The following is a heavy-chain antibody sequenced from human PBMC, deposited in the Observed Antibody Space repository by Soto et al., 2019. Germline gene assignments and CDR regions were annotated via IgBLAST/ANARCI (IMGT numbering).Heavy chain of an antibody. D-gene: IGHD6-13*01. CDR1: GFTFSGSA. CDR3: TTTPAAVTPGY. V-gene: IGHV3-73*01. CDR2: IRSKANTYAT. J-gene: IGHJ4*02. Sequence: GGSLRLSCAASGFTFSGSAMHWVRQASGKGLEWVGRIRSKANTYATAYAASVKGRFTISRDDSKNTAFLQMNSLKTEDTAVYYCTTTPAAVTPGYWGQGTLVTVSS.